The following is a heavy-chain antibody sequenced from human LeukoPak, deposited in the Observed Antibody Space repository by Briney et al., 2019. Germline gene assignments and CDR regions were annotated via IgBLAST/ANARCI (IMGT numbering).Heavy chain of an antibody. CDR1: EFTFSSYS. D-gene: IGHD1-1*01. CDR2: ISGSGGST. Sequence: GGSLRLSCAASEFTFSSYSMNWVRQAPGKGLEWVSAISGSGGSTYYADSVKGRFTISRDNSKNTLYLQMNSLRAEDTAVYYCAKFPPYNWNDSSRPYYFDYWGQGTLVTVSS. V-gene: IGHV3-23*01. CDR3: AKFPPYNWNDSSRPYYFDY. J-gene: IGHJ4*02.